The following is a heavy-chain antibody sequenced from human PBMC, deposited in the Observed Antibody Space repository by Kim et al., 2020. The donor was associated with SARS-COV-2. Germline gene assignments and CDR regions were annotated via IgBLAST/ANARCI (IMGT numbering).Heavy chain of an antibody. J-gene: IGHJ2*01. V-gene: IGHV1-69*01. CDR3: ARENGVVNWYFDL. Sequence: YAQRFKGRVTITADESTSTAYMELSSLRSEDTAVYYCARENGVVNWYFDLWGRGTLVTVSS. D-gene: IGHD3-3*01.